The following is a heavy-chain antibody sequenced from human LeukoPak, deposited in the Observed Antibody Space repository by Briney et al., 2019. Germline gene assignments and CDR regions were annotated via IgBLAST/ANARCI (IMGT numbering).Heavy chain of an antibody. CDR2: ISTSSSTI. CDR3: ASTGRYCTSTSCSNYFRY. J-gene: IGHJ4*02. D-gene: IGHD2-2*01. Sequence: GGSLRLSCAASGFTFSSYFMNWVRQAPGRGREWVSYISTSSSTIYYADSVKGRVTLSRDNAKNSLYLQRNSLRAEDTAVYYCASTGRYCTSTSCSNYFRYWGQGTLVTVSS. CDR1: GFTFSSYF. V-gene: IGHV3-48*04.